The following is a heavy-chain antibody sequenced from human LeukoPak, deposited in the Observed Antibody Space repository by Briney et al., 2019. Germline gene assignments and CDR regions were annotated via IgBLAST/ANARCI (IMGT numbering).Heavy chain of an antibody. J-gene: IGHJ4*02. Sequence: GGSLRLSCAASGFTFSSYAMSWVRQAPGKGLEWVSAISGCGGSTYYADSVKGRFTISRDNSKNTLYLQMNSLRAEDTAVYYCAKGSRIAVAGYFDYWGQGTLVTVSS. D-gene: IGHD6-19*01. CDR2: ISGCGGST. V-gene: IGHV3-23*01. CDR1: GFTFSSYA. CDR3: AKGSRIAVAGYFDY.